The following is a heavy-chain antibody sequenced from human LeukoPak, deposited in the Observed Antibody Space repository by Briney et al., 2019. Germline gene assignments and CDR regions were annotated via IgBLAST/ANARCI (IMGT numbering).Heavy chain of an antibody. CDR1: GDSISSYY. J-gene: IGHJ4*02. D-gene: IGHD3-9*01. CDR3: AGSTYYDILTGYSLFDY. CDR2: ISYSGST. Sequence: PSETLSLTCTVSGDSISSYYWSWIRQPPGKGLEWIGYISYSGSTNYNPSLKSRVTISVDTSKNQFSLKLSSVTAADTAVYYCAGSTYYDILTGYSLFDYWGQGTLVTVSS. V-gene: IGHV4-59*12.